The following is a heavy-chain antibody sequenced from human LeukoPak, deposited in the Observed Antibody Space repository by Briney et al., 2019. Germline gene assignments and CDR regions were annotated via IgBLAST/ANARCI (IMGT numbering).Heavy chain of an antibody. J-gene: IGHJ4*02. CDR2: ISSDGSNT. CDR3: AKDQAAFGDYDFDY. Sequence: SCKASGYTFTSYGMHWVRQAPGKGLDWVAVISSDGSNTHYADSVKGRFTISRDNSKNTLSLQMDSLRADDTAVYYCAKDQAAFGDYDFDYWGQGTLVTVSP. V-gene: IGHV3-30*18. D-gene: IGHD4-17*01. CDR1: GYTFTSYG.